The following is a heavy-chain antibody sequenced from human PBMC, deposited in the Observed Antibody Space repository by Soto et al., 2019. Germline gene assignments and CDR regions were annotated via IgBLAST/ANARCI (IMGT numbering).Heavy chain of an antibody. J-gene: IGHJ4*02. D-gene: IGHD4-17*01. V-gene: IGHV3-33*01. Sequence: QVPLVESGGGVVQPGRSLRLSCAASGFTFSRNGMHWVRQAPGKGLEWVALIWYDGSNKNYADSVKGRFTISRDNSKSTLYLQMDSLRVEDTAVYYCARDVNDYGDLGLDYWGQGTLVTVSS. CDR3: ARDVNDYGDLGLDY. CDR1: GFTFSRNG. CDR2: IWYDGSNK.